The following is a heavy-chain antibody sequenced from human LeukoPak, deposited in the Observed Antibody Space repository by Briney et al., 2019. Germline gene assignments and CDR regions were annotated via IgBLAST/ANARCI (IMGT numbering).Heavy chain of an antibody. V-gene: IGHV3-23*01. CDR3: AKGSYYDSSGSFYFDY. J-gene: IGHJ4*02. CDR1: GFSFSSYG. CDR2: ISGSGDNT. Sequence: GGSLRLSCAASGFSFSSYGMSWVRQAPGKGLEWVSGISGSGDNTYYADSVKGRFTISRDNSKNTLYVQVNSLGTEDTAAYYCAKGSYYDSSGSFYFDYWGQGALVTVSS. D-gene: IGHD3-22*01.